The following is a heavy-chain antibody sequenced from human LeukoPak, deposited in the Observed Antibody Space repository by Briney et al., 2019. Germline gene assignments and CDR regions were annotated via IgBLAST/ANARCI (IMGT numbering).Heavy chain of an antibody. CDR1: GGSISSYY. CDR3: ASNYYGSGSLDY. D-gene: IGHD3-10*01. Sequence: NPSETLSLTCTVSGGSISSYYWSWIRQPPGKGLEWIGYIYYSGSTNYNPSLKSRVTISVDTSKNQFSLKLSSETAADTAVYYCASNYYGSGSLDYWGQGNLVTVSS. CDR2: IYYSGST. J-gene: IGHJ4*02. V-gene: IGHV4-59*08.